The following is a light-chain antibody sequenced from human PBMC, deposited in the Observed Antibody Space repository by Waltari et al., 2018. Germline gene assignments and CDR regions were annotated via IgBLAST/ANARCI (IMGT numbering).Light chain of an antibody. CDR1: SSDVGGYNY. CDR2: DVS. V-gene: IGLV2-23*02. Sequence: QSALTQPAPVSGSPGKSITIPCTGTSSDVGGYNYVSWYQQHPGKAPKLMIYDVSQRPSGVSNRFSGSKSGNTASLTISGLQAEDEADYYCCSYAGSSTFYVFGTGTKVTVL. CDR3: CSYAGSSTFYV. J-gene: IGLJ1*01.